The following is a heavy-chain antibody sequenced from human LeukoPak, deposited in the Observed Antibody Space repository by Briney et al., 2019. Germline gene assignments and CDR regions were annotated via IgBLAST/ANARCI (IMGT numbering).Heavy chain of an antibody. V-gene: IGHV4-38-2*02. CDR1: GYSISSGYY. CDR2: IYHSGST. D-gene: IGHD4-23*01. Sequence: SETLSLTCTVSGYSISSGYYWGWIRQPPGKGLEWIGSIYHSGSTYYNPSLKSRVTISVDTSKNQFSLKLSSVTAADTAVYYCARGVYSTVGYYFDHWGQGTLVTVSS. J-gene: IGHJ4*02. CDR3: ARGVYSTVGYYFDH.